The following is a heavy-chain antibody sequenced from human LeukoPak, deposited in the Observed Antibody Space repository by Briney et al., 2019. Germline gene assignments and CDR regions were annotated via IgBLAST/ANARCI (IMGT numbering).Heavy chain of an antibody. J-gene: IGHJ4*02. V-gene: IGHV3-48*01. CDR2: ISSSSSTI. D-gene: IGHD2-2*01. CDR3: ARGDIVVVPAAFLFDY. Sequence: PGGSLRLSCAASGFTFSSYSMNWVRQAPGKGLEWVSYISSSSSTIYYADSVKGRFTISRDNAKNSLYLQMNSLRAEDTGVYYCARGDIVVVPAAFLFDYWGQGTLVTVSS. CDR1: GFTFSSYS.